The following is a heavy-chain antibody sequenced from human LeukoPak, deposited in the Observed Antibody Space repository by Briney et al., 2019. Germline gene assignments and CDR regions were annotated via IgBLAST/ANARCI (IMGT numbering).Heavy chain of an antibody. CDR3: AREGRVSGYDFDC. V-gene: IGHV3-74*03. Sequence: GGSLRLSCAASGFTFSSYWMHWVRQAPGKGLVWVSRINSDGSSITYADSVKGRFTISRDNAKNTLYLQMNSLRVEDTAVYYCAREGRVSGYDFDCWGHRTLVTVSS. CDR2: INSDGSSI. D-gene: IGHD5-12*01. CDR1: GFTFSSYW. J-gene: IGHJ4*01.